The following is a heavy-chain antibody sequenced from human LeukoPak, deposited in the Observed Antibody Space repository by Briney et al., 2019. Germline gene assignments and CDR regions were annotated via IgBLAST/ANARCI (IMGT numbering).Heavy chain of an antibody. D-gene: IGHD3-9*01. J-gene: IGHJ4*02. V-gene: IGHV4-4*02. CDR2: IYHSGST. Sequence: SGTLSLTCAVSGGSISSSNWWSWVRQPPGKGLEWIGEIYHSGSTYYNPSLKSRVTISVDRSKNQFSLKLSSVTAADTAVYYCARDTEKYDILTGYWLFWGQGTLVTVSS. CDR3: ARDTEKYDILTGYWLF. CDR1: GGSISSSNW.